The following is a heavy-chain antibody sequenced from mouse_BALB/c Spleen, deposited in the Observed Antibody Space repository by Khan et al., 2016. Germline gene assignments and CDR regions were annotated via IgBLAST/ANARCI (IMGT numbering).Heavy chain of an antibody. CDR3: ARDAICEGYFVGALDY. CDR2: IYYSGSI. Sequence: EVQLQESGPDLVKPSQSLSLTCTVTGYSIISGYGWHWLRQFPGNKLEWMGNIYYSGSINYTPSLNSRSSFTRDTSKNQFFLQLNAVTTEDTATEYGARDAICEGYFVGALDYWGEGRTVSV. J-gene: IGHJ4*01. CDR1: GYSIISGYG. D-gene: IGHD2-3*01. V-gene: IGHV3-1*02.